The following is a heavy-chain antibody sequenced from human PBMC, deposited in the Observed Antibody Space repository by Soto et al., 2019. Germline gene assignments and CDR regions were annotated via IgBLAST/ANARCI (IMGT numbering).Heavy chain of an antibody. J-gene: IGHJ2*01. CDR3: ASSIYCTNGVCYNYWYFDL. CDR2: IIPIFGTA. D-gene: IGHD2-8*01. Sequence: QVQLVQSGAEVKKPGSSVKVSCKASGGTFSSYAISWVRQAPGQGLEWMGGIIPIFGTANYAQKFQGRVTITADESTSTAYMELSSLRSEDMAVYYCASSIYCTNGVCYNYWYFDLWGRGTLVTVSS. V-gene: IGHV1-69*01. CDR1: GGTFSSYA.